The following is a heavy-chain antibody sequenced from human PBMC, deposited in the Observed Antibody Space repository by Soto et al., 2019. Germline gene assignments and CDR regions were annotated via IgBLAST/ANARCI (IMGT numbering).Heavy chain of an antibody. CDR3: PRAEYSGSWYPSAPYNWFDP. V-gene: IGHV4-59*01. CDR2: IYYSGST. Sequence: QVQLQESGPGLVKPSETLSLTCTVSGGSISSYYWSWIRQPPGKGLEWIGYIYYSGSTNYNPSLKTRVTISVDTSKNQYSLKLSSVTAPDTAVYYCPRAEYSGSWYPSAPYNWFDPWGQATLVTVSS. J-gene: IGHJ5*02. CDR1: GGSISSYY. D-gene: IGHD6-13*01.